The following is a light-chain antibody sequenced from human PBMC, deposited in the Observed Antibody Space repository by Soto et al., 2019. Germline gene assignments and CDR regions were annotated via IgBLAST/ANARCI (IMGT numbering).Light chain of an antibody. Sequence: QSALTQPPSASASPGQSVTISCTGTSSDVGAYDYVSWYQQHPGEAPKLMIYEVSKRPSGVPDRFSGSKSGNTASLTVSGLQDEDEADYYCSSYAGSSYVFGSGTKLTVL. J-gene: IGLJ1*01. CDR1: SSDVGAYDY. V-gene: IGLV2-8*01. CDR3: SSYAGSSYV. CDR2: EVS.